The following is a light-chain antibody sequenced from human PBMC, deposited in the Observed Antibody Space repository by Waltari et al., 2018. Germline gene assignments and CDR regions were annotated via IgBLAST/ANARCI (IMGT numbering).Light chain of an antibody. V-gene: IGLV3-21*04. Sequence: SYVMTQAPAVSVAPGETARLTCGGHDIGSKSVHWYQQKPAQAPVLVIYYDGCRPSGIPERFSASNSGNTATLTIARVEAADEADFYCQVWDTASNHVVFGGGTKLTVL. J-gene: IGLJ2*01. CDR2: YDG. CDR3: QVWDTASNHVV. CDR1: DIGSKS.